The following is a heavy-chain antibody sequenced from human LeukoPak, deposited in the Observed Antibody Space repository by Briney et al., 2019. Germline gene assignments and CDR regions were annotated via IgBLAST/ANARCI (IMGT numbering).Heavy chain of an antibody. CDR1: GGTFSIYA. CDR3: ATKNIVATRSSYYYYYGMDV. J-gene: IGHJ6*02. CDR2: IIPIFGTA. D-gene: IGHD5-12*01. Sequence: ASVKVSCKASGGTFSIYAISWVRQAPGQGLEWMGGIIPIFGTANYAQKFQGRVTIPADESTSTAYMELSSLRSEDTAVYSCATKNIVATRSSYYYYYGMDVWGQGTTVTVSS. V-gene: IGHV1-69*13.